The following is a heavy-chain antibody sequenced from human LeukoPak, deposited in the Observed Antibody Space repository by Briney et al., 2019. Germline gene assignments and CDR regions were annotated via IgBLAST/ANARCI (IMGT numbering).Heavy chain of an antibody. J-gene: IGHJ4*02. CDR1: RHAFRRFE. Sequence: GGSLRLSCEGPRHAFRRFERNCARQAPGKGLEWVSYISTSGSTIHYADSVKGRFTFSRDNAKNSVYLQMNSLRAEDTAVYYCSSHYIYCCKDYWGQGTLATVSS. D-gene: IGHD2-15*01. V-gene: IGHV3-48*03. CDR2: ISTSGSTI. CDR3: SSHYIYCCKDY.